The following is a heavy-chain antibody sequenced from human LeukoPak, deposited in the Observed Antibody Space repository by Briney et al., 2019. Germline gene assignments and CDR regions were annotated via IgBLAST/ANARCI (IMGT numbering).Heavy chain of an antibody. CDR2: IRYDGSEK. Sequence: PGGSLRLSCVVSGFTFSKSGMHWVRQAPGKGLEWVAFIRYDGSEKYHAHSVKGRFTISRDNSKNTLYLQMSSLRVDDTAVYYCARHGGPVDYWGQGTLVTVSS. CDR1: GFTFSKSG. J-gene: IGHJ4*02. D-gene: IGHD4-23*01. V-gene: IGHV3-30*02. CDR3: ARHGGPVDY.